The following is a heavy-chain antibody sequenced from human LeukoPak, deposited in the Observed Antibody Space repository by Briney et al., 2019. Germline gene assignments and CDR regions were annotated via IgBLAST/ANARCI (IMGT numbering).Heavy chain of an antibody. D-gene: IGHD4-11*01. V-gene: IGHV1-69*13. J-gene: IGHJ6*03. CDR1: GGTFSSYA. CDR2: IIPIFGTA. Sequence: PGASVKVSCKASGGTFSSYAISWVRQAPGQGLEWMGGIIPIFGTANYAQKFQGRVTITADESTSTAYMELSSLRSEDTAVYYCARSLGYSNYYYYYYMDVWGKGTTVTVSS. CDR3: ARSLGYSNYYYYYYMDV.